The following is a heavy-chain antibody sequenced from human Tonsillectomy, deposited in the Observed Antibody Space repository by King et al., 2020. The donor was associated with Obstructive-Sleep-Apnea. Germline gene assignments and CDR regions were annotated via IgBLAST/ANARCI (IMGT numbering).Heavy chain of an antibody. CDR2: INHSGST. J-gene: IGHJ5*02. CDR3: ARGNVYTAARLGWFDP. Sequence: HVQLQQWGAGLLKPSETLSLTCAVYGGSFSGYYWSWIRQPPGKGLEWIGEINHSGSTNYNPSLKSRVTISVDTSKNQFSLKLSSVTAADTAVYYCARGNVYTAARLGWFDPWGQGTLVTVSS. CDR1: GGSFSGYY. V-gene: IGHV4-34*01. D-gene: IGHD6-6*01.